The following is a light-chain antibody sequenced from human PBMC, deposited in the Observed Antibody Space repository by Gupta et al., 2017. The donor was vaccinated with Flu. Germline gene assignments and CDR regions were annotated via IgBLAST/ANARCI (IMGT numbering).Light chain of an antibody. J-gene: IGKJ1*01. Sequence: NCKSSQSVLYSFNNKNYLAWYHQKPGQPPKLLIYWASTRESGVPDRFSGGGSGTDFTLTISSLQAEDVAVYYCQQYFTSPPTFGQGTKVEI. CDR2: WAS. CDR1: QSVLYSFNNKNY. V-gene: IGKV4-1*01. CDR3: QQYFTSPPT.